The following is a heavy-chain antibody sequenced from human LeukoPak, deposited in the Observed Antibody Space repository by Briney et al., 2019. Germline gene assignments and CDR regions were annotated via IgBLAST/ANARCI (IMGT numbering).Heavy chain of an antibody. CDR1: GGSISTYY. Sequence: SETLSLTCTVSGGSISTYYWSWIRQPPGKGLEWIGYVYYSGTTNYKYKSSLKSRVTMSVDTSKNQFSLKLSSVTAADTAVYYCASSYYYGSGSQWYFDLWGRDTLVTVSP. J-gene: IGHJ2*01. D-gene: IGHD3-10*01. CDR2: VYYSGTT. CDR3: ASSYYYGSGSQWYFDL. V-gene: IGHV4-59*12.